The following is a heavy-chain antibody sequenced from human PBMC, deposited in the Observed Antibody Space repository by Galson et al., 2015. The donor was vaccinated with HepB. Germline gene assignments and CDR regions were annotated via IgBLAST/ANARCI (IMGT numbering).Heavy chain of an antibody. CDR2: ISGSGSSI. V-gene: IGHV3-11*01. CDR1: AFTFSDYY. CDR3: AREGSDGRMVTF. D-gene: IGHD3-16*01. Sequence: SLRLSCAASAFTFSDYYMSWIRQAPGKGLEWVSYISGSGSSIYYADSVKGRFTISRDNAKNSLYLQMNSLRAEDTAVYHCAREGSDGRMVTFWGQGTLVTVSS. J-gene: IGHJ4*02.